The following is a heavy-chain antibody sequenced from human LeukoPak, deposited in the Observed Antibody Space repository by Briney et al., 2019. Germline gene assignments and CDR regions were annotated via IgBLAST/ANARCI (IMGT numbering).Heavy chain of an antibody. CDR2: ISGSGGST. CDR1: GFTFSSYA. D-gene: IGHD4-23*01. J-gene: IGHJ4*02. V-gene: IGHV3-23*01. Sequence: PGGSLRLSCAASGFTFSSYAMSWVRQAPGKGLEWVSAISGSGGSTYYADSVKGRFTISRDNSKNTLYLQMNSLRAEDTAVYYCAKSTQKSRGSPTGGNSYWGQGTLVTVSS. CDR3: AKSTQKSRGSPTGGNSY.